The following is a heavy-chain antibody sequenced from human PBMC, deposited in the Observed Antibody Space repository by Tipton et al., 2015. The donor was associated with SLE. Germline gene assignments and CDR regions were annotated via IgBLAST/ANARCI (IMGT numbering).Heavy chain of an antibody. CDR2: INHSGDT. D-gene: IGHD2-21*01. V-gene: IGHV4-34*01. CDR3: ARSFYSFDY. Sequence: TLSLTCAVYGGSFSVHYWSWIRQPPGKGLEWIGEINHSGDTNYNPSLKSRVTISVDTSKNQFSLKLTSVTAADTAVYYCARSFYSFDYWGQGTLVSVSS. CDR1: GGSFSVHY. J-gene: IGHJ4*02.